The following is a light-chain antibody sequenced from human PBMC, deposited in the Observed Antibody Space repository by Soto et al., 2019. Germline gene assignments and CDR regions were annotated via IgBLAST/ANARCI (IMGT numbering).Light chain of an antibody. CDR3: QQYNSYWT. Sequence: EIQMTHSPSTLSASVGDRVTITCRASQSISSWLAWYQQEPGKAPKLLIYDASSLESGVPSRFSGSGSGTEFTLTISRLQPGDSATYYCQQYNSYWTFGQGTKVDIK. J-gene: IGKJ1*01. CDR2: DAS. CDR1: QSISSW. V-gene: IGKV1-5*01.